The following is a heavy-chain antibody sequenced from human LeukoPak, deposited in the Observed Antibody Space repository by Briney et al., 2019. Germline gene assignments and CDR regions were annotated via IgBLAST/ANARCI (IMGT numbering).Heavy chain of an antibody. Sequence: GESLKISCKGSGYTFTSYYIGWVRQMPGKGLEWMGIIYPGDSDTRYSPSFQGQVTISADKSISTAYLQWSSLKASDTAMYYCARLFYYYYYGMDVWGQGTTVTVSS. CDR3: ARLFYYYYYGMDV. D-gene: IGHD2-21*01. V-gene: IGHV5-51*01. CDR1: GYTFTSYY. CDR2: IYPGDSDT. J-gene: IGHJ6*02.